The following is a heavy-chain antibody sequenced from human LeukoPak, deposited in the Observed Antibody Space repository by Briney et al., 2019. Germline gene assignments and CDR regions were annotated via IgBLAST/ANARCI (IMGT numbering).Heavy chain of an antibody. V-gene: IGHV3-30*18. CDR3: AKDRDGAVPYFDY. Sequence: AGGSLRLSCAASGFTFSSYGMHWVRQAPGKGLEWVAVISYDGSNKYYADSVKGRFTISRDNSKNTLYLQMNSLRAEDTAVYYCAKDRDGAVPYFDYWGQGTLVTVSS. D-gene: IGHD1-26*01. J-gene: IGHJ4*02. CDR2: ISYDGSNK. CDR1: GFTFSSYG.